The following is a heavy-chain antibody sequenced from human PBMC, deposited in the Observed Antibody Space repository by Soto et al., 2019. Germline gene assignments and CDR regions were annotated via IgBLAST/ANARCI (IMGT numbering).Heavy chain of an antibody. CDR3: ARDHPGYYYAFDI. V-gene: IGHV4-31*03. J-gene: IGHJ3*02. Sequence: QVQLQESGPGLVKPSQTLSLICTVSGGSISSGGYYWSWIRQHPGKGLEWIGYIYYSGSTFYNPSLKSRLTRAVDTSKNQFFLKLNSVTAADTAVYFCARDHPGYYYAFDIWGQGTMVTVSS. D-gene: IGHD2-15*01. CDR1: GGSISSGGYY. CDR2: IYYSGST.